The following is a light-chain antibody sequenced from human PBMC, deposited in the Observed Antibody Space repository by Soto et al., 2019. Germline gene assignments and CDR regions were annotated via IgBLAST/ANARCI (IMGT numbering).Light chain of an antibody. CDR2: AAS. CDR3: QHLAGT. Sequence: QLTQSPSSLSASIGDRVTITCRASQDISGYLAWYQQQPGKAPKLLIYAASTLHSGVPTRFSGSGSGTEFILTIGRLQPEDFATYYCQHLAGTFGQGTKLV. J-gene: IGKJ2*01. CDR1: QDISGY. V-gene: IGKV1-9*01.